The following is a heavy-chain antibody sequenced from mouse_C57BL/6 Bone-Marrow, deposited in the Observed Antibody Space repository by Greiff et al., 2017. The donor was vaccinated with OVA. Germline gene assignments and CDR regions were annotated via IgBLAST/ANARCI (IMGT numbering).Heavy chain of an antibody. CDR2: INPNNGGT. CDR1: GYTFTDYN. J-gene: IGHJ3*01. D-gene: IGHD1-1*01. Sequence: VQLQQSGPELVKPGASVKMSCKASGYTFTDYNMHWVKQSHGKSLEWIGYINPNNGGTSYNQKFKGKATLTVNKSSSTAYMELRSLTSEDSAVYYCASERFYYYGSSSAWFAYWGQGTLVTVSA. CDR3: ASERFYYYGSSSAWFAY. V-gene: IGHV1-22*01.